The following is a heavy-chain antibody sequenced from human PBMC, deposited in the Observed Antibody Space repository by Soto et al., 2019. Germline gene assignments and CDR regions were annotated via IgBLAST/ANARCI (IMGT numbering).Heavy chain of an antibody. CDR2: ISNSGGRT. J-gene: IGHJ2*01. CDR1: GFTFRSYA. CDR3: AKDNGPPGTSDWYFDF. Sequence: EVQLLESGGGLLQPGGSLRLSCAASGFTFRSYAMSWVGQAPGKGLEWVSGISNSGGRTYYAEAVKGRFTISRDNSKNTLFLQMNSLRAEDTALYYCAKDNGPPGTSDWYFDFWGRGTLVSVSS. D-gene: IGHD2-8*01. V-gene: IGHV3-23*01.